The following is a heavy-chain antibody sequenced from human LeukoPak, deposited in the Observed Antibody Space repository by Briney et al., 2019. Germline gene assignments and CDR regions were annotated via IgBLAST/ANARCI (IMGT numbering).Heavy chain of an antibody. CDR1: GFTFGDYA. Sequence: SGGSLRLSCAASGFTFGDYAMHWVRQVPGKGLEWVSGISWNTGTIEYADSVKGRFTISRDNAKNSLFLQMNSLKPEDMALYYCAKVHRVVRVQGAFDVWGQGTMVTVSS. D-gene: IGHD3-10*01. J-gene: IGHJ3*01. CDR3: AKVHRVVRVQGAFDV. CDR2: ISWNTGTI. V-gene: IGHV3-9*03.